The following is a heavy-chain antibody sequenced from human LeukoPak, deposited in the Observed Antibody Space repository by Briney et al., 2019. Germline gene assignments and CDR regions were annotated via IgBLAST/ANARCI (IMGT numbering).Heavy chain of an antibody. CDR1: GVTFSNLA. CDR3: AAQPCSVGSGYLDY. D-gene: IGHD2-15*01. CDR2: ISHHGSDQ. V-gene: IGHV3-30*04. Sequence: GGSLRLSCAASGVTFSNLAMHWVRQAPGKGLEWVAVISHHGSDQFYADSVKGRFTISRDNSKNTLFLQMNSLGAEDTAVYYCAAQPCSVGSGYLDYWAREPWSPSPQ. J-gene: IGHJ4*02.